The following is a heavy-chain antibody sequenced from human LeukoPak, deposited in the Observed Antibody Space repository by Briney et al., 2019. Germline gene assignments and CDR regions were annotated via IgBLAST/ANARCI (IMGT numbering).Heavy chain of an antibody. D-gene: IGHD2-2*01. Sequence: SVKVSCKASGGTFSSYAISWVRQAPGQGLEWMGRIIPILGIANYAQKFQGRVTITADKSTSTAYMELSSLRSEDTAVYYCARGTLYQLLSLDYWGQGTLVTVSS. V-gene: IGHV1-69*04. CDR2: IIPILGIA. CDR3: ARGTLYQLLSLDY. CDR1: GGTFSSYA. J-gene: IGHJ4*02.